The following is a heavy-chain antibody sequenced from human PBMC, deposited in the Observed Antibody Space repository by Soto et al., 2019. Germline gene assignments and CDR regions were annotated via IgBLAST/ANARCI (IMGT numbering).Heavy chain of an antibody. V-gene: IGHV3-11*01. Sequence: GGSLSLSCAASGFTFSDYYMSWIRQAPGKGLEWVSYISSSVSTIYYADSVKGRFTISRDNAKNSLYLQMNSLRAEDTAVYYCANAGEPRYCSTTSCSNYYYEGMAVWGQGTRVSLSS. J-gene: IGHJ6*02. CDR1: GFTFSDYY. CDR3: ANAGEPRYCSTTSCSNYYYEGMAV. CDR2: ISSSVSTI. D-gene: IGHD2-2*01.